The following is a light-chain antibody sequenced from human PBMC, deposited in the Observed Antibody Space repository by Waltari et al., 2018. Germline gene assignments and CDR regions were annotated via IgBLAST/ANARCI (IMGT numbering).Light chain of an antibody. CDR2: KAS. CDR3: QQYNSYSYT. CDR1: QCISSW. V-gene: IGKV1-5*03. Sequence: DIQMTQSPSTLSATVGDRVTITCRASQCISSWLAWYLQKPGKAPKLLIYKASSLESGVPSRFSGSGSGTEFTLTISSLQPDDFATYYCQQYNSYSYTFGQGTKLEI. J-gene: IGKJ2*01.